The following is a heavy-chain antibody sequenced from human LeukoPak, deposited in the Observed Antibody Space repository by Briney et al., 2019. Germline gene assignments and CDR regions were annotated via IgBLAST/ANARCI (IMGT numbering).Heavy chain of an antibody. D-gene: IGHD2-8*01. J-gene: IGHJ4*02. CDR3: ARAEIDIVLMVYAPPLDY. CDR1: GYTFTSYY. V-gene: IGHV1-46*01. Sequence: ASVKVSCKASGYTFTSYYMHWGRQAPGQGLEWMGIINPSGGSTSYAQKFQGGVTMTRDMSTRTVYMEMSSLRSEDTAVYYCARAEIDIVLMVYAPPLDYWGQGTLVTVSS. CDR2: INPSGGST.